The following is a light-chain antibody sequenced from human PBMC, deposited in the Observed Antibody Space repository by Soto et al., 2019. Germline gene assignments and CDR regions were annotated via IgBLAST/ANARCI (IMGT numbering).Light chain of an antibody. V-gene: IGKV1-39*01. CDR2: AAS. CDR3: QQSYNSRT. CDR1: QSISSY. J-gene: IGKJ1*01. Sequence: DIQMTQSPSSLSASVGDRVTITCRASQSISSYLNWYQQKPGKAPKLLIYAASSLQSGVPSRFSGSGSGTDFTLTISSLQPEDFATYYCQQSYNSRTFGQGTKVDI.